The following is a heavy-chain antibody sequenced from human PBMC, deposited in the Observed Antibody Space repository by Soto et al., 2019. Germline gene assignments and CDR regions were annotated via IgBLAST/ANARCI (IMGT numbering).Heavy chain of an antibody. Sequence: QVQLQESGPGLVKPSQTLSLTCTVSGGSISSGGYYWSXIRXHXGKGLEWIGYIYYSGSTYYNPSLKSRVTISVDTSKNQFSLKLSSVTAADTAVYYCARGGRRSPVMDVWGQGTTVTVSS. CDR3: ARGGRRSPVMDV. CDR1: GGSISSGGYY. V-gene: IGHV4-31*03. CDR2: IYYSGST. J-gene: IGHJ6*02.